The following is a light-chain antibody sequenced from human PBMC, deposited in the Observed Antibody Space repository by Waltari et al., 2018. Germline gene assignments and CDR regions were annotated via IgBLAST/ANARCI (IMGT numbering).Light chain of an antibody. CDR1: QSVGKY. CDR3: QKYVSLPAT. Sequence: VLTQSPGTLSLSPGERATLSCRASQSVGKYLAWYQQKPGQAPRILIYDTATRATGIPDRFSGSGSVTDFSLTISRLEPEDFAVYYCQKYVSLPATFGQGTKVQIK. V-gene: IGKV3-20*01. J-gene: IGKJ1*01. CDR2: DTA.